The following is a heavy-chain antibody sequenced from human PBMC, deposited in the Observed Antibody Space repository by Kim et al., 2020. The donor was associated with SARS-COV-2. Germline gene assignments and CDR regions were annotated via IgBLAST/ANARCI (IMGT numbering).Heavy chain of an antibody. J-gene: IGHJ4*02. D-gene: IGHD6-13*01. CDR2: IYHSGST. CDR3: ASQRSSWYFAWVY. CDR1: GGSISSSNW. V-gene: IGHV4-4*02. Sequence: SETLSLTCAVSGGSISSSNWWSWVRQPPGKGLEWIGEIYHSGSTNYNPSLKSRVTISVDKSKNQFSLKLSSVTAADTAVYYCASQRSSWYFAWVYWGQGTLVTVSS.